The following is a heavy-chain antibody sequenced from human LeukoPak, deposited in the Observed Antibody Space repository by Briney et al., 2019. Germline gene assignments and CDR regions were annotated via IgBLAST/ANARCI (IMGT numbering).Heavy chain of an antibody. V-gene: IGHV1-2*02. J-gene: IGHJ4*02. D-gene: IGHD5-24*01. CDR2: ITPNSGGT. CDR3: ARGNSDGSGY. CDR1: GYTFTDYY. Sequence: ASVKVSCKASGYTFTDYYIHWVRQAPGQGLEYMGWITPNSGGTNSAQKFRGRVTMTRDTSISTAHMELSRLTSDDTAVYYCARGNSDGSGYWGQGTLVTVSS.